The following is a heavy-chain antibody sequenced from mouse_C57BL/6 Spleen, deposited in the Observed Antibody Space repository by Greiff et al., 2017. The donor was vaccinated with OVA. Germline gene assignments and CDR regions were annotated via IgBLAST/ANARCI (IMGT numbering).Heavy chain of an antibody. Sequence: QVQLQQPGAELVMPGASVKLSCKASGYTFTSYWMHWVKQRPGQGLEWIGEIDPSDSYTNYNQKFKGKSTLTVDQSSSTAYMQLSSLTSEDSAVDYCARRGTRAWFADWGQGTLVTVSA. CDR2: IDPSDSYT. CDR3: ARRGTRAWFAD. J-gene: IGHJ3*01. CDR1: GYTFTSYW. V-gene: IGHV1-69*01. D-gene: IGHD2-14*01.